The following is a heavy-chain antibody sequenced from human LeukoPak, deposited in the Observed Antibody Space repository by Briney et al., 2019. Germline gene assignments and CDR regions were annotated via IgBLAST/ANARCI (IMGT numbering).Heavy chain of an antibody. D-gene: IGHD1-26*01. CDR1: GFTFSSYW. CDR2: IKQDGSEK. Sequence: PGGSLRLSCAASGFTFSSYWMSWVRQAPGKGLEWVANIKQDGSEKYYVDSVKGRFSISRDNAKNTVYLQMNSLRGEDTAVYYCAKDKKFEAILEIVGATLDYWGQGIQVTVSS. V-gene: IGHV3-7*01. CDR3: AKDKKFEAILEIVGATLDY. J-gene: IGHJ4*02.